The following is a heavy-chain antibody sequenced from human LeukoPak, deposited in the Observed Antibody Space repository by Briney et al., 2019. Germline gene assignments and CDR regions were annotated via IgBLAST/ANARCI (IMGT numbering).Heavy chain of an antibody. CDR3: ARARLERYMDV. V-gene: IGHV4-4*07. CDR2: IYTSGST. J-gene: IGHJ6*03. D-gene: IGHD1-1*01. Sequence: SETLSLTCTVSGGSVSSHDWTWLRQPAGKGLEWLGRIYTSGSTNYNPSLKSRVTMSVDTAKNQCSLKLSSVSAADTAVYYCARARLERYMDVWGKGTTVTVSS. CDR1: GGSVSSHD.